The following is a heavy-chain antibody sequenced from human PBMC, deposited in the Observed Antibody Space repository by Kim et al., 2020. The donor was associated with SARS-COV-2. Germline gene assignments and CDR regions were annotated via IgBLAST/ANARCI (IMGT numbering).Heavy chain of an antibody. D-gene: IGHD6-19*01. CDR2: IDPSDSYT. CDR1: GYSFTSYW. V-gene: IGHV5-10-1*01. Sequence: GESLKISCKGSGYSFTSYWISWVRQMPGKGLEWMGRIDPSDSYTNYSPSFQGHVTISADKSISTAYLQWSSLKASDTAMYYCARRFVPYSSGWYLELSDPAGILVGFDPWGQGTLVTVSS. CDR3: ARRFVPYSSGWYLELSDPAGILVGFDP. J-gene: IGHJ5*02.